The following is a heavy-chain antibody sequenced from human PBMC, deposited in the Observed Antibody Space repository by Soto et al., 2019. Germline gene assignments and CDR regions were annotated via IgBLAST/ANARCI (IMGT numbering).Heavy chain of an antibody. CDR2: IYWDGDK. D-gene: IGHD6-19*01. Sequence: SGPTLVNPTQTLTLTCTFSGFSLSSTRMAVGWIRQPPGKALEWLALIYWDGDKRYSPFLKSMLTITKDTSKNQVVLTMSNMDPVDTVRYYCAHIVVAGLGYYFDYWGQGTLVTVSS. CDR1: GFSLSSTRMA. CDR3: AHIVVAGLGYYFDY. V-gene: IGHV2-5*02. J-gene: IGHJ4*02.